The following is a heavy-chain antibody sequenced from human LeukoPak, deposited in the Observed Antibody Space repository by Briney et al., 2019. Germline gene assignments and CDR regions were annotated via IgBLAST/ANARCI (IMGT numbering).Heavy chain of an antibody. J-gene: IGHJ4*02. CDR1: GYTFTGYY. V-gene: IGHV1-2*06. D-gene: IGHD6-13*01. CDR2: INPNSGGT. Sequence: GASVKVSCKASGYTFTGYYMHWVRQAPGQGLEWMGRINPNSGGTNYAQKFQGRVTMTRDTSISTAYMELSRLRSDDTAVYYCARDRSGPSGYSSSWVDYWGQGTLVTVS. CDR3: ARDRSGPSGYSSSWVDY.